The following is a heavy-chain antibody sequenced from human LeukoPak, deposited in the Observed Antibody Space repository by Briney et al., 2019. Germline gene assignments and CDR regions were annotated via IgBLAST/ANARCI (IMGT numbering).Heavy chain of an antibody. V-gene: IGHV4-34*01. CDR3: ARDHNVSVFDY. CDR1: GGPFSGYY. Sequence: SETLSLTCAVYGGPFSGYYWSWIRQPPGKGLEWIGEINHSGSTNYNPSLKSRVTISVDTSKNQFSLKLSSVTAADTAVYYCARDHNVSVFDYWGQGTLVTVSS. J-gene: IGHJ4*02. D-gene: IGHD3-16*01. CDR2: INHSGST.